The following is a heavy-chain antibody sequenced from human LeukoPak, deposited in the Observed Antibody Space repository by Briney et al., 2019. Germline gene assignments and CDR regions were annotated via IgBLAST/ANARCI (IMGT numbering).Heavy chain of an antibody. D-gene: IGHD3-3*01. Sequence: GASVKVSCKASGYTFTSYGISGVRQAPGQGLEWMGWISAYNGNTNYAQKLQGRVTMNTDTSTSTAYMESTSLRSDDTAVYYCARVITIFGGVTTIDYWGQGTLVTVSS. J-gene: IGHJ4*02. CDR3: ARVITIFGGVTTIDY. CDR2: ISAYNGNT. V-gene: IGHV1-18*01. CDR1: GYTFTSYG.